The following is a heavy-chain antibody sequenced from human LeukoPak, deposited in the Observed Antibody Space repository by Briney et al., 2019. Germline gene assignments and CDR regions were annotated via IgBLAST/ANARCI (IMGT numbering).Heavy chain of an antibody. V-gene: IGHV3-9*01. J-gene: IGHJ4*02. Sequence: PGGSLRLSCAVSGFTFDDYAMHWVRQAPGKGLEWVTGISWYSGSIGYADSVKGRFTISRDNAKNSLYLQMNSLRAEDTALYYCAKDMNKWFGELSDYWGQGTLVTVSS. CDR2: ISWYSGSI. CDR1: GFTFDDYA. D-gene: IGHD3-10*01. CDR3: AKDMNKWFGELSDY.